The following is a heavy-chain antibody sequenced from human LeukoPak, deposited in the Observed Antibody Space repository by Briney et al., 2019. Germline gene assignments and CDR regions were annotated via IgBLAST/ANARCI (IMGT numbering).Heavy chain of an antibody. D-gene: IGHD5-18*01. J-gene: IGHJ4*02. CDR1: GGSISSYY. Sequence: SETLSLTCTVSGGSISSYYWSWIRQPPGKGLEWIGYIYYSGSTNYNPSLKSRVTISVDTSKNQFSLKLSSVTAADTAVYYCARGRYSYGYPFDYWGQGTLVTVSS. CDR2: IYYSGST. CDR3: ARGRYSYGYPFDY. V-gene: IGHV4-59*01.